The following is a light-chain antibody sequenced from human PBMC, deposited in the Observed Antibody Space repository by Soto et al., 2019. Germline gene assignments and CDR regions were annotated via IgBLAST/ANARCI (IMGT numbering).Light chain of an antibody. Sequence: DIPMTQSPSSLSASVGARVTITCRASQSISSYLNWYQQKPGKAPKLLIYAASSFQSGVPSRFSGSSSGTDFTLTIGSLQPEDFANYYGQHSYSTPRTFGQGTKVEIK. CDR1: QSISSY. V-gene: IGKV1-39*01. J-gene: IGKJ1*01. CDR3: QHSYSTPRT. CDR2: AAS.